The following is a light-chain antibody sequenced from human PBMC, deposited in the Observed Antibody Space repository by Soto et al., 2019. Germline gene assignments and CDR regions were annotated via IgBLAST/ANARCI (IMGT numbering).Light chain of an antibody. CDR1: SSDIGSYNY. CDR3: SSYTTSRTRV. Sequence: QSALTQPASVSGSPGQSITISCTGSSSDIGSYNYVSWYQQYPGEAPKLMIYEVNNRPSGVSNRFSGSKSGNTASLIISGLQAEDEADYFCSSYTTSRTRVFGGGTKLTVL. V-gene: IGLV2-14*01. J-gene: IGLJ3*02. CDR2: EVN.